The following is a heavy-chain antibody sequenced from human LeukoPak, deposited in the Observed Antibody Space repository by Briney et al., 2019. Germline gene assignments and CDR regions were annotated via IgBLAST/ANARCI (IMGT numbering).Heavy chain of an antibody. D-gene: IGHD5-18*01. J-gene: IGHJ3*02. CDR3: AKDLFVELWPQTRAFDI. Sequence: PGGALRLSCGAAGFTFISYARSGVRQAPGKGVEWFSAICCSGGSTYYADSVKARFTISRDNSKNTLSLHMNSLRADDPAVSYCAKDLFVELWPQTRAFDIWGPGTMVTVSS. CDR2: ICCSGGST. CDR1: GFTFISYA. V-gene: IGHV3-23*01.